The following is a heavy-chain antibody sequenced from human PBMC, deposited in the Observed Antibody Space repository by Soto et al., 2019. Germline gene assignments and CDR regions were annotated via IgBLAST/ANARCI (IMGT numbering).Heavy chain of an antibody. J-gene: IGHJ5*02. Sequence: QVQLVQSGAEVKKPGSSVKVSCKASGGTFSSYTISWVRQAPGQGLEWMGRIIPILGIANYAQKFQGRVTITADKSTSTAYMELSCLRSEDTAVYYCARTTVTTSLWFDPWGQGTLVTVSS. CDR2: IIPILGIA. CDR1: GGTFSSYT. CDR3: ARTTVTTSLWFDP. V-gene: IGHV1-69*02. D-gene: IGHD4-17*01.